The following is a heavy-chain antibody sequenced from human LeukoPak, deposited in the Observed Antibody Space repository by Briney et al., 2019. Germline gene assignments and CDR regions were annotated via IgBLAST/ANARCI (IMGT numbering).Heavy chain of an antibody. D-gene: IGHD5-18*01. Sequence: ASVKVSCKTSGYTFTGTYIHWVRPAPGQGLEWMGWINPNSGATNYAQKFQGRVTMTRDTSISTAYMELSRLRSDDTAVYYCARKIQLWPYNWFDPWGQGTLVTVSS. V-gene: IGHV1-2*02. J-gene: IGHJ5*02. CDR3: ARKIQLWPYNWFDP. CDR2: INPNSGAT. CDR1: GYTFTGTY.